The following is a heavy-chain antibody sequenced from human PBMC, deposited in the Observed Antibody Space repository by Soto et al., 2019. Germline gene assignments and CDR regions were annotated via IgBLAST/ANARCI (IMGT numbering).Heavy chain of an antibody. D-gene: IGHD2-2*01. J-gene: IGHJ6*02. CDR3: ARGRIVVVPAAMYYYYGMDV. CDR2: INPNSGGT. CDR1: GYTFTGYY. V-gene: IGHV1-2*04. Sequence: ASVKVSCKASGYTFTGYYMHWVRQAPGQGLEWMGWINPNSGGTNYAQKFQGWVTMTRDTSISTAYMELSRLRSDDTAVYYCARGRIVVVPAAMYYYYGMDVWGQGTTVTVSS.